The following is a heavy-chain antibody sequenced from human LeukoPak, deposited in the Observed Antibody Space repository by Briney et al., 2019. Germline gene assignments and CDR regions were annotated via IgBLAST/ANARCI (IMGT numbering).Heavy chain of an antibody. D-gene: IGHD3-10*01. CDR3: AGGMVRGVIIYYYYGMDV. J-gene: IGHJ6*02. V-gene: IGHV1-24*01. CDR1: GYTLTELS. CDR2: FDPGDGET. Sequence: ASVKVSCKVSGYTLTELSMHWVRQAPGKGPEWMGGFDPGDGETIYAQKFQGRVTMTEDTSTDTAYMELSSLRSEDTAVYYCAGGMVRGVIIYYYYGMDVWGQGTTVTVSS.